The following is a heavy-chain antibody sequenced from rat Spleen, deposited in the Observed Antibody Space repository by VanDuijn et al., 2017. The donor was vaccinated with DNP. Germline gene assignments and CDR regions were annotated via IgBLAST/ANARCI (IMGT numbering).Heavy chain of an antibody. CDR2: ISYSGST. V-gene: IGHV3-1*01. J-gene: IGHJ2*01. CDR3: ARWTRYFDY. D-gene: IGHD1-7*01. Sequence: EVQLQESGPGLVKPSQSLSLTCSVTGYSITSDYWGWIRKFPGNKMEWIGHISYSGSTNYNPSLKSRLSITRDTSKNHFLLHLNSVTTEDTATYYCARWTRYFDYWGQGIMVTVSS. CDR1: GYSITSDY.